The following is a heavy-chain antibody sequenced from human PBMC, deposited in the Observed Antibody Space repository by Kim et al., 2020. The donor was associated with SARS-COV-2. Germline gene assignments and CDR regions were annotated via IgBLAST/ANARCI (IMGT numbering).Heavy chain of an antibody. CDR3: AGREGIAVAGTILPDY. D-gene: IGHD6-19*01. CDR2: IVVGSGNT. J-gene: IGHJ4*02. CDR1: GFTFTSSA. Sequence: SVKVSCKASGFTFTSSAVQWVRQARGQRLEWIGWIVVGSGNTNYAQKFQERVTITRDMSTSTAYMELSSLRSEDTAVYYCAGREGIAVAGTILPDYWGQGTLVTVSS. V-gene: IGHV1-58*01.